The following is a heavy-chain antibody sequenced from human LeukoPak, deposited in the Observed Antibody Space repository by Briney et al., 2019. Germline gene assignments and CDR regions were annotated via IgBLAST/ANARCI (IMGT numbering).Heavy chain of an antibody. D-gene: IGHD3-9*01. CDR2: IYYSGST. Sequence: SETLSLTCTVSGGSISSGDYYWSWIRQPPGKGLEWIGYIYYSGSTYYNPSLKSRVTISVDTSKNQFSLKLSSVTAADTAVYYCAKRSVLRYFDWLSPYYGMDVWGQGTTVTVSS. CDR1: GGSISSGDYY. J-gene: IGHJ6*02. V-gene: IGHV4-30-4*01. CDR3: AKRSVLRYFDWLSPYYGMDV.